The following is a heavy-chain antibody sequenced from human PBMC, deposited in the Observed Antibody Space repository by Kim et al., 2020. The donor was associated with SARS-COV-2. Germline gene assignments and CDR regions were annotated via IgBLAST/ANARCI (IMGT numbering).Heavy chain of an antibody. J-gene: IGHJ4*02. CDR2: INHSGST. CDR1: GGSFSGYY. D-gene: IGHD3-10*01. CDR3: ARGLRITMVRGVITKGFDY. Sequence: SETLSLTCAVYGGSFSGYYWSWIRQPPGKGLEWIGEINHSGSTNYNPSLKSRVTISVDTSKNQFSLKLSSVTAADTAVYYCARGLRITMVRGVITKGFDYWGQGTLVTVSS. V-gene: IGHV4-34*01.